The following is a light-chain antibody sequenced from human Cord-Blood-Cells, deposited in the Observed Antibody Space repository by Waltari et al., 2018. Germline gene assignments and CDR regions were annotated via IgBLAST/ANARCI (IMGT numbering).Light chain of an antibody. CDR2: AAS. CDR3: QQYYSTPLT. V-gene: IGKV1-NL1*01. Sequence: DIQMTQSSSSLSASVGDRVTITCRAGQGIRNSLAWSQQKPGKAPKLLLYAASRLESGVPSRFSGSGSGTDYTLTISSLQPEDFATYYCQQYYSTPLTFGGGTKVEIK. J-gene: IGKJ4*01. CDR1: QGIRNS.